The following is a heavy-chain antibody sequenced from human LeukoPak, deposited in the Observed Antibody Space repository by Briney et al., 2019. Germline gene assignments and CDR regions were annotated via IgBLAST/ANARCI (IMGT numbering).Heavy chain of an antibody. CDR2: INPNSGGT. CDR1: GYTFTVYY. D-gene: IGHD3-22*01. J-gene: IGHJ4*02. CDR3: ARSDYYDSSGYYVPLDY. Sequence: ASVKVSCKASGYTFTVYYMHWVRQAPGQGLEWMGWINPNSGGTNYAQKLQGRVTMTTDTSTSTAYMELRSLRSDDTAVYYCARSDYYDSSGYYVPLDYWGQGTLVTVSS. V-gene: IGHV1-2*02.